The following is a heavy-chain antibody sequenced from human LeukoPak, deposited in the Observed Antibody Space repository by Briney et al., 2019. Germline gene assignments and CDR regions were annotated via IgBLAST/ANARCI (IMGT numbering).Heavy chain of an antibody. J-gene: IGHJ2*01. D-gene: IGHD3-9*01. V-gene: IGHV4-59*01. CDR2: IDYSGNS. Sequence: SETLSLTCTVSGGSISSYYWSWVRQPPGKGLQWIGYIDYSGNSDYNPSLQSRVTMSVDTSKNQFSLKLNSVTAADTAVYYCARRTYYDTLTGYKYWYFDLWGRGTLVTVSS. CDR3: ARRTYYDTLTGYKYWYFDL. CDR1: GGSISSYY.